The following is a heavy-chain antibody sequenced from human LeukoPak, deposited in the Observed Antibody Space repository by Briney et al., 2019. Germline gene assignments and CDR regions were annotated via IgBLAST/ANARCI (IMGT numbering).Heavy chain of an antibody. CDR2: ISYDGSNK. V-gene: IGHV3-30*18. CDR3: AKDEYSSSGYMDV. J-gene: IGHJ6*03. CDR1: GFTFSSYG. Sequence: PGGSLRLSCAASGFTFSSYGMHWVRQAPGKGLEWVAVISYDGSNKYYADSVKGRFTISRDNSKNTLYLQMNSLRAEDTAVYYCAKDEYSSSGYMDVWGKGTTVTVSS. D-gene: IGHD6-6*01.